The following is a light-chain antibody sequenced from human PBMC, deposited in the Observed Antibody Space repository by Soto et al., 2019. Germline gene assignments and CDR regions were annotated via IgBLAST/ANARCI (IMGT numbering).Light chain of an antibody. J-gene: IGKJ3*01. CDR2: GAS. Sequence: EIVMTQSPATLSVSPGERATLSCRASQSVSSNLAWYQQKPGQAPRLIIYGASTRATGIPARFSGSGSGTEFTLTISSLQSEDFAVYYCQQYNNWPSTFGPGTKVDIK. CDR1: QSVSSN. V-gene: IGKV3-15*01. CDR3: QQYNNWPST.